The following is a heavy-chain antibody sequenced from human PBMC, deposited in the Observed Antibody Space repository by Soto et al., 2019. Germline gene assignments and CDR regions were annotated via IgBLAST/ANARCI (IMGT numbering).Heavy chain of an antibody. V-gene: IGHV4-30-2*01. CDR1: GGSISSGGYS. CDR2: IYHSGST. Sequence: PSETLSLTCAVSGGSISSGGYSWSWIRQPPGKGLEWIGYIYHSGSTYYNPSLKSRVTISVDRSKNQFSLKLSSVTAADTAVYYCARASTTVTTLDYWGQGTLVTVSS. D-gene: IGHD4-17*01. J-gene: IGHJ4*02. CDR3: ARASTTVTTLDY.